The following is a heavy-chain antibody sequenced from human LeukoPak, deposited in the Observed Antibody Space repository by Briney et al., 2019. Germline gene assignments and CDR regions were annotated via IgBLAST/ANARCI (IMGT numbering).Heavy chain of an antibody. CDR1: GGSFSGYY. D-gene: IGHD3-10*01. Sequence: SETLSLTCAVYGGSFSGYYWSWIRQPPGKGLEWIGSIYHSGRTFYNPSLKSRVTISVDTSKNQFSLKLSSVTAADTAVYYCARHEWFGSFDYWGQGTLVTVSS. J-gene: IGHJ4*02. CDR3: ARHEWFGSFDY. V-gene: IGHV4-34*01. CDR2: IYHSGRT.